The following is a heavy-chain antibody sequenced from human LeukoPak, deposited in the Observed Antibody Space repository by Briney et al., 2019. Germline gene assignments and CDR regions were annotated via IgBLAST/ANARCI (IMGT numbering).Heavy chain of an antibody. CDR3: ARVHRRYSYGRLDY. V-gene: IGHV3-48*03. D-gene: IGHD5-18*01. CDR2: ISSSDNTI. J-gene: IGHJ4*02. CDR1: GFTFSSYE. Sequence: GGSLRLSCAASGFTFSSYEMNWVRQASGKGLEWVSYISSSDNTIHYADSVKGRFTISRDNAKNSLYLEMNSLRDEDTAVYYCARVHRRYSYGRLDYWGQGTLVTVSS.